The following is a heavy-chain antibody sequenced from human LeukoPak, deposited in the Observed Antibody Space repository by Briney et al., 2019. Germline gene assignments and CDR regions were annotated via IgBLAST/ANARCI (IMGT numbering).Heavy chain of an antibody. CDR1: GGTFSSYA. D-gene: IGHD1-1*01. V-gene: IGHV1-69*01. CDR3: ARVDWNDGWFDP. Sequence: SVKVSCKASGGTFSSYAISWVRQAPGQGLEWMGGIIPIFGTANYAQKFQGRVTITADESTSTAYMERSSLRSEDTAVYYCARVDWNDGWFDPWGQGTLVTVSS. CDR2: IIPIFGTA. J-gene: IGHJ5*02.